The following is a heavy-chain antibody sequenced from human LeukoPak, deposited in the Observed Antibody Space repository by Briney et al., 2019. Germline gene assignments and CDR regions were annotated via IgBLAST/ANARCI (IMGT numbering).Heavy chain of an antibody. V-gene: IGHV3-11*01. CDR1: GFTFSDYY. Sequence: GGSLRLSCAASGFTFSDYYMSWIRQAPGKGLEWVSYISSSGSTIYYADSVKGRFTISRDNSKNTLYLQMNSLRAEDTAVYYCAKDGSEYYDFWSGYYKPPSPPHDYWGQGTLVTVSS. J-gene: IGHJ4*02. D-gene: IGHD3-3*01. CDR2: ISSSGSTI. CDR3: AKDGSEYYDFWSGYYKPPSPPHDY.